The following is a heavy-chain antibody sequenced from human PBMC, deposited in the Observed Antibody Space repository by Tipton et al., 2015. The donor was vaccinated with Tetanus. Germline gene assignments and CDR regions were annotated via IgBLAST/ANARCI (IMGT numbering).Heavy chain of an antibody. J-gene: IGHJ5*02. CDR1: GYSFPHYY. V-gene: IGHV5-51*01. CDR2: IHPGDSDI. Sequence: QLVQSGAEVKKPGESLKISCQASGYSFPHYYIAWVRHMPGKGLEWMGTIHPGDSDIQYSPSFRGQVAISADKSINTAYLQWSSLKASDTAIYYCARCRTNTNLFYWLDLWGQGTPVTVSS. CDR3: ARCRTNTNLFYWLDL. D-gene: IGHD3-9*01.